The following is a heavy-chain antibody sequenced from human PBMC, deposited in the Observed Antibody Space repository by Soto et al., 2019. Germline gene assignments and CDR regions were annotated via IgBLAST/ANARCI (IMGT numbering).Heavy chain of an antibody. Sequence: EVQLLESGGGLVQPGGSLRLSCAASGFTFSSYAMSWVRQAPGKGLEWVSAISGSGGSTYYADSVKGRFTISRDNSKNPIYLQMNSLRAEDTDVYYCAKLDYDFWSGYYTGGGWFDPWGQGTLVTVSS. J-gene: IGHJ5*02. CDR2: ISGSGGST. D-gene: IGHD3-3*01. CDR1: GFTFSSYA. CDR3: AKLDYDFWSGYYTGGGWFDP. V-gene: IGHV3-23*01.